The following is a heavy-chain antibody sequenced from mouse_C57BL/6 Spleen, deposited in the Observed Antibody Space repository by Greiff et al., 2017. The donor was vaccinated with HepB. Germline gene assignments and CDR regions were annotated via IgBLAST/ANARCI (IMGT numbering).Heavy chain of an antibody. CDR1: GYTFTSYW. Sequence: QVQLQQSGAELVKPGASVKLSCKASGYTFTSYWMQWVKQRPGQGLEWIGEIDPSDSYTNYNQKFKGKATLTVDTSSSTAYMQLSSLTSEDSAVYYCARRLWSYYAMDYWGQGTSVTVSS. CDR2: IDPSDSYT. J-gene: IGHJ4*01. V-gene: IGHV1-50*01. CDR3: ARRLWSYYAMDY. D-gene: IGHD1-1*02.